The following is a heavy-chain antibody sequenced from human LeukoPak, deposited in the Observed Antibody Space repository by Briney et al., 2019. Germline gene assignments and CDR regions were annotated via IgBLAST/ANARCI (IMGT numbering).Heavy chain of an antibody. CDR1: GFTFDDYA. Sequence: GGSLRLSCAASGFTFDDYAMHWVRQAPGKGLEWVSGISWNSGSIGYADSVKGRFTISRDNAKNSLYLQMNSLRAEDTAFYYCARLRNYDSSGYYFEIDYWGQGTLVTVSS. CDR3: ARLRNYDSSGYYFEIDY. J-gene: IGHJ4*02. D-gene: IGHD3-22*01. V-gene: IGHV3-9*01. CDR2: ISWNSGSI.